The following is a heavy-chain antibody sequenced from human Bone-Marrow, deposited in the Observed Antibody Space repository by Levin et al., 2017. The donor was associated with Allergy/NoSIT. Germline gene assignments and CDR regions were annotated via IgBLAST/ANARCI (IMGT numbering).Heavy chain of an antibody. CDR3: ARATTWAPQIDD. Sequence: SETLSLTCTVSGGSIRSGDYYWTWIHQPPGKGLEWIGYIYNSGSAYYNASLKSRLTISLDTAKNQFSLNLSSVTGADTAVYYCARATTWAPQIDDWGRGTLVTVSS. CDR1: GGSIRSGDYY. D-gene: IGHD1-14*01. V-gene: IGHV4-30-4*01. CDR2: IYNSGSA. J-gene: IGHJ4*02.